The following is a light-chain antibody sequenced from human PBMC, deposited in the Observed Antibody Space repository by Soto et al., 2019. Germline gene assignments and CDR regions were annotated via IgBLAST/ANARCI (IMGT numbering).Light chain of an antibody. Sequence: QSALTQPASVSGSPGQSITISCTGTSNDVGGYNYVSWYQQHPDKAPKLMIYEVSNRPSGVSNRFSGSKSGNTASLTISGLQAEDEAAYFCSSFTGTSTLLFGGGTKLTVL. CDR1: SNDVGGYNY. V-gene: IGLV2-14*01. CDR2: EVS. CDR3: SSFTGTSTLL. J-gene: IGLJ3*02.